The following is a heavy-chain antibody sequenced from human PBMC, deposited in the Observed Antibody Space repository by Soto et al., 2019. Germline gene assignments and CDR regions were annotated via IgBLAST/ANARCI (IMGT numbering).Heavy chain of an antibody. CDR1: GFTFSSYA. Sequence: GGSLRLSCAASGFTFSSYAMSWVRQAPEKGLEWVSAISGSGGSTYYADSVKGRFTISRENSKNTLYLQMNSLRAEDTAVYYCAKDKEIRHYYYGMDVWGQGTTVTVYS. J-gene: IGHJ6*02. CDR2: ISGSGGST. CDR3: AKDKEIRHYYYGMDV. V-gene: IGHV3-23*01.